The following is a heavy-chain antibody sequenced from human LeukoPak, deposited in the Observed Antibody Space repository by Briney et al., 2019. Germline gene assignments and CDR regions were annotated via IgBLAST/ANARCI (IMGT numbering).Heavy chain of an antibody. Sequence: SETLSLTCTVSGGSISSYYWSWIRQPPGKGLEWIGYIYYSGSTNYNPSLKSRVTISVDTSKNQFSLKLSSVTAADTAVYYCARVSGYGPRALWYFDLWAVAPWSLSPQ. V-gene: IGHV4-59*01. CDR3: ARVSGYGPRALWYFDL. D-gene: IGHD4-17*01. J-gene: IGHJ2*01. CDR2: IYYSGST. CDR1: GGSISSYY.